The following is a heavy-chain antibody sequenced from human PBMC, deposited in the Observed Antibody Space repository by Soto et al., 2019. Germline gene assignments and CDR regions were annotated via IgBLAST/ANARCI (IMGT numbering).Heavy chain of an antibody. D-gene: IGHD4-17*01. CDR1: GGTFSSYA. CDR2: IIPIFGAA. V-gene: IGHV1-69*01. Sequence: QVQLVQSGAEVKKPGSSVKVSCKASGGTFSSYAISWVRQAPGQGLEWMGGIIPIFGAANYAQKFQGRVTITADESTSTAYMELSSLRSEDTAVYYCARAPPTTVVHDYYYGMDVWGQGTTVTVSS. J-gene: IGHJ6*02. CDR3: ARAPPTTVVHDYYYGMDV.